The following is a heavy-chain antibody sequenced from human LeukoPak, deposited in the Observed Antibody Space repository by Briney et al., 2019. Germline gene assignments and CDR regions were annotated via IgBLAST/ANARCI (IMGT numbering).Heavy chain of an antibody. CDR2: ISYSGST. Sequence: SETLSLTCTVSGGSISSYYWSWIRQPPGKGLERIGYISYSGSTHYNPSLKSRVTISVDTSKNPVPLKLSSVSAADTAVYYCARGGLSWEWLRGFEAWGQGALVTVAS. CDR1: GGSISSYY. CDR3: ARGGLSWEWLRGFEA. J-gene: IGHJ5*02. V-gene: IGHV4-59*01. D-gene: IGHD3-3*01.